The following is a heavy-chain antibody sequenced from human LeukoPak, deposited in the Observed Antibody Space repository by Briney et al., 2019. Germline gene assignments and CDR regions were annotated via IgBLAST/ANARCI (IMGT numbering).Heavy chain of an antibody. D-gene: IGHD3-22*01. CDR2: IYTSGST. J-gene: IGHJ4*02. Sequence: TPSETLSLTCTVSGGSISSSSYYWSWIRQPAGKGLEWIGRIYTSGSTNYNPSLKSRVTMSVDTSKNQFSLKLSSVTAADTAVYYCAREAYDSSGYYPIFDYWGQGTLVTVSS. V-gene: IGHV4-61*02. CDR1: GGSISSSSYY. CDR3: AREAYDSSGYYPIFDY.